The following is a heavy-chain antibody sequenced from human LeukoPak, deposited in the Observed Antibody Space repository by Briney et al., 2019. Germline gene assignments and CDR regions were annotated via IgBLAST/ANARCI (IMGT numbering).Heavy chain of an antibody. D-gene: IGHD3-10*01. V-gene: IGHV1-18*01. Sequence: ASVKVSCKASGYTFTSYGISWVRQAPGQGLEWMGWISAYNGNTNYAQKLQGRVTMTTDTSTSTAYMELRSLRSDDTAVYYCARAQLDYYGSGSYYTANTRWPHNWFDPWGQGTLVTVSS. CDR2: ISAYNGNT. CDR3: ARAQLDYYGSGSYYTANTRWPHNWFDP. J-gene: IGHJ5*02. CDR1: GYTFTSYG.